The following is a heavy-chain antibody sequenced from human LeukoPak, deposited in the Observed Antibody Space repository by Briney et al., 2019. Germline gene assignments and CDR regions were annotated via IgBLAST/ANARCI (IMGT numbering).Heavy chain of an antibody. V-gene: IGHV1-69*05. CDR2: IIPIFGTA. CDR3: ARFSDGSGSCIDY. J-gene: IGHJ4*02. D-gene: IGHD3-10*01. CDR1: GYTFSNYG. Sequence: GASVKVSCKASGYTFSNYGIIWVRQAPGQGLEWMGGIIPIFGTANYAQKFQGRVTITTDESTSTAYMELSSLRSDDTAVYYCARFSDGSGSCIDYWGQGTLVTVSS.